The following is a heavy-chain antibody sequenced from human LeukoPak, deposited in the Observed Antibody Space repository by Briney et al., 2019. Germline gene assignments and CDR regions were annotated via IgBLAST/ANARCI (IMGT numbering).Heavy chain of an antibody. V-gene: IGHV3-15*01. CDR2: IKSRTDGGST. CDR3: ATEFYSNGYNF. D-gene: IGHD5-24*01. CDR1: GFTFGSAW. J-gene: IGHJ4*02. Sequence: PGGSLRLSCAASGFTFGSAWMTWVRQPPGKGLEWVGHIKSRTDGGSTDYPAPVKGRFTVSRDDSKNTVYLQMNSLKTEDSAVYYCATEFYSNGYNFWGQGTPVTASS.